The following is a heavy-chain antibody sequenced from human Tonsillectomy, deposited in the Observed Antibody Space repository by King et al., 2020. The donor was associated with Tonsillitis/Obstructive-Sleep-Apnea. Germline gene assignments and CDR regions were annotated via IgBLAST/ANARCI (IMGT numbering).Heavy chain of an antibody. Sequence: QLVQSGGGLIQPGGSLILSCAASWITVSSNYMNWVRQAPGKGLVRFSVIYSGGSTYYSVSLKGRFTISRDNSKNTLYLQINSLRAEDTAVYYCAKEYNTSVAYYYYMDVWGKGTTVTVS. D-gene: IGHD1-1*01. CDR1: WITVSSNY. CDR2: IYSGGST. V-gene: IGHV3-53*01. CDR3: AKEYNTSVAYYYYMDV. J-gene: IGHJ6*03.